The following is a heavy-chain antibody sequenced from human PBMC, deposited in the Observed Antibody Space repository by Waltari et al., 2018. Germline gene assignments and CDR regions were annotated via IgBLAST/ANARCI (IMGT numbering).Heavy chain of an antibody. V-gene: IGHV3-74*03. J-gene: IGHJ4*02. D-gene: IGHD6-13*01. CDR3: ARDGAGDIDLDN. CDR2: INGDGDGT. CDR1: GFTFNTYW. Sequence: EVQLVESGGGLIQPGGSLRLSCAASGFTFNTYWMHWVRRVPGKGLVWVSRINGDGDGTMYADSVKGRFTISRDNAKNTFYLQMNSLRVEDTAVYYCARDGAGDIDLDNWGQGTLVTVSS.